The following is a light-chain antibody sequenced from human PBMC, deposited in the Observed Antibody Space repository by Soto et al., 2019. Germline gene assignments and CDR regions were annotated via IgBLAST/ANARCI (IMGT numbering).Light chain of an antibody. CDR3: QQYNNWPQT. J-gene: IGKJ1*01. V-gene: IGKV3-15*01. Sequence: VMTHAPATLSVSPWERATLSCRASQTINNNVAWYQLKVGQAPRLLIYGASTRATGIPARFSGSGSGTEFTLTISSLQSEDFAEYHCQQYNNWPQTFGRGTKVDIK. CDR1: QTINNN. CDR2: GAS.